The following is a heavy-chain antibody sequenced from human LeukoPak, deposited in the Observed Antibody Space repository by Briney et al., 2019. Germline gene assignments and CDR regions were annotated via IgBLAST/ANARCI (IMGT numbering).Heavy chain of an antibody. CDR2: VWYDGSKK. V-gene: IGHV3-33*01. CDR1: GFTFSSYG. Sequence: PGRSLRLSCAASGFTFSSYGMHWVRQAPGKGLEWVAVVWYDGSKKYSADSVNGRITISRDDSKNTLYLQMNSLRAEDTAVYYCARGVGYYDSSGTIDYWGQGTLVTVSS. CDR3: ARGVGYYDSSGTIDY. J-gene: IGHJ4*02. D-gene: IGHD3-22*01.